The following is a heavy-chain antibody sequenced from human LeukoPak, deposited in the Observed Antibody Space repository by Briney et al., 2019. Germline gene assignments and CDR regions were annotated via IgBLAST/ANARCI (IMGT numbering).Heavy chain of an antibody. J-gene: IGHJ4*02. D-gene: IGHD3-22*01. CDR2: VYRSGTT. CDR3: ARDKSLFYVDSSGYYQARDFDY. V-gene: IGHV4-38-2*02. Sequence: SETLSLTCTASSLTNGYHWGWIRQSPGKGLEWIGSVYRSGTTYYNPSLTTRVDISIDTSKKQFSLKLSSVTAADTAVYCCARDKSLFYVDSSGYYQARDFDYWGQGILVTVSP. CDR1: SLTNGYH.